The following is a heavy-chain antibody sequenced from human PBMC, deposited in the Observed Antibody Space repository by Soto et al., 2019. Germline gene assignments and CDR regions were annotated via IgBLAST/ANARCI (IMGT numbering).Heavy chain of an antibody. CDR1: GFDFSNYA. CDR2: ISGTAHAT. V-gene: IGHV3-23*01. Sequence: GVLRLSCAASGFDFSNYAMSWVRQAPGKGLEWVSAISGTAHATYYAASVKGRFTISRDNSKNTLYLQMNSLRVEDTAVYFCVKDAPQPFSDWGQGTLVTVSS. D-gene: IGHD3-3*02. J-gene: IGHJ4*02. CDR3: VKDAPQPFSD.